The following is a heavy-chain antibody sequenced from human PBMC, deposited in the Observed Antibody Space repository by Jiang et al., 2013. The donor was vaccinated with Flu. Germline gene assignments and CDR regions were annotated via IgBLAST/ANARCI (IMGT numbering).Heavy chain of an antibody. J-gene: IGHJ6*02. CDR1: GGSFSGYY. CDR2: INHSGST. V-gene: IGHV4-34*01. Sequence: LLKPSETLSLTCAVYGGSFSGYYWSWIRQPPGKGLEWIGEINHSGSTNYNPSLKSRVTISVDTSKNQFSLKLSSVTAADTAVYYCARYSSSWYHYYYGMDVWGQGTTVTVSS. D-gene: IGHD6-13*01. CDR3: ARYSSSWYHYYYGMDV.